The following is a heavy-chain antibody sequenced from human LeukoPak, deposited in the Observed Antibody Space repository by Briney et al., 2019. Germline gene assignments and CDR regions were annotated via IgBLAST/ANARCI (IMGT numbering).Heavy chain of an antibody. J-gene: IGHJ4*02. V-gene: IGHV4-59*01. CDR2: IYNSGST. Sequence: SSETLSLTGTGSGGSINAYYWSWIRQPPGKRLEWIGYIYNSGSTNYNPSLKSRVTMSVDASKNQFSLMLSSVTAADTAVYYCANSYYGGNFDYWGQGTLVTVSS. CDR1: GGSINAYY. CDR3: ANSYYGGNFDY. D-gene: IGHD4-23*01.